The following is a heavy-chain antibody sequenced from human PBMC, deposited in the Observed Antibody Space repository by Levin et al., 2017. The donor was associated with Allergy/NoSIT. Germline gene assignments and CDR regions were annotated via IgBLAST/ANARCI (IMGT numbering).Heavy chain of an antibody. CDR3: ARATNHYYGRGFDY. CDR2: IDWDDDK. J-gene: IGHJ4*02. D-gene: IGHD3-10*01. V-gene: IGHV2-70*11. Sequence: CTFSGFSLTTSGMCVSWLRQPPGNALEWLARIDWDDDKYYSTSLKTRLTISRDTSKNQVVLTMTSMDPVDTATYYCARATNHYYGRGFDYWGQGTPVTVSS. CDR1: GFSLTTSGMC.